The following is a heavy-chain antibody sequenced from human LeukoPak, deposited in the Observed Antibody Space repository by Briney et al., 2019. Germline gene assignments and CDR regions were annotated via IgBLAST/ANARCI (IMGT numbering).Heavy chain of an antibody. CDR1: GFTFSSYS. V-gene: IGHV3-21*04. Sequence: TGGSLRLSCAASGFTFSSYSMNWVRQAPGKGLEWVSSISSSSSYIYYADSVKGRFTISRDNAKNSLYLQMNSLRAEDTAVYYCARGREVLSAFDIWGQGTMVTVSS. CDR3: ARGREVLSAFDI. J-gene: IGHJ3*02. CDR2: ISSSSSYI. D-gene: IGHD1-26*01.